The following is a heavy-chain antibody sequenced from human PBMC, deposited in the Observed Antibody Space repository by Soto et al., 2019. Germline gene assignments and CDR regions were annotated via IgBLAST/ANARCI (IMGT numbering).Heavy chain of an antibody. J-gene: IGHJ5*02. V-gene: IGHV4-4*07. CDR3: ARGQRFSDWFDP. Sequence: ETLSLTCTISGGAIGSHYWTWIRQPAGKGLEWIGRIYSSGSTQYNPSLQSRVTMSLDTSKNQFSLRLESVTAADTAVYYCARGQRFSDWFDPWGQGTLVTVSS. CDR2: IYSSGST. CDR1: GGAIGSHY. D-gene: IGHD3-3*01.